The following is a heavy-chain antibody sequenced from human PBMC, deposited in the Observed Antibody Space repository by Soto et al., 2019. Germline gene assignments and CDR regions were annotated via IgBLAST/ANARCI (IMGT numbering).Heavy chain of an antibody. V-gene: IGHV4-39*01. CDR1: GGSISSSSYY. CDR2: IYYSGST. Sequence: LPETLSLTCTVSGGSISSSSYYWGWIRQPPGKGLEWIGSIYYSGSTYYNPSLKSRVTISVDTSKNQFSLKLSSVTAADTAVYYCARRFTIFGVVSWFDPWGQGTLVTVSS. J-gene: IGHJ5*02. D-gene: IGHD3-3*01. CDR3: ARRFTIFGVVSWFDP.